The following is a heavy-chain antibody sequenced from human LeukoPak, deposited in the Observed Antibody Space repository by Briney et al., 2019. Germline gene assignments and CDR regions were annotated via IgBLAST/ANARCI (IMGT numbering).Heavy chain of an antibody. D-gene: IGHD5-12*01. CDR1: GDSVSSSSSA. J-gene: IGHJ4*02. CDR3: ARNLRPDFDY. CDR2: TYLRSKWIR. V-gene: IGHV6-1*01. Sequence: SHTLSLTCAISGDSVSSSSSAWSWIRQSPSGRLGWLGRTYLRSKWIRDYAEIVKGRVTIDPDTSKNHVSLQLNSVTPEDTAVYYCARNLRPDFDYWGRGTLVTVSS.